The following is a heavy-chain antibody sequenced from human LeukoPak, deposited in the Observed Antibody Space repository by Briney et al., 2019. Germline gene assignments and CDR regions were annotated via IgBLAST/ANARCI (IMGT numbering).Heavy chain of an antibody. CDR1: GFTFSSYA. CDR3: ARDYSKYYYDSSGYWLH. CDR2: ISYDGSNK. Sequence: PGGSLRLSCAASGFTFSSYAMHWVRQAPGKGLEWVAVISYDGSNKYYADSVKGRFTISRDNSKNTLYLQMNSLRAEDTAVYYCARDYSKYYYDSSGYWLHWGQGTLVTVSS. D-gene: IGHD3-22*01. J-gene: IGHJ4*02. V-gene: IGHV3-30-3*01.